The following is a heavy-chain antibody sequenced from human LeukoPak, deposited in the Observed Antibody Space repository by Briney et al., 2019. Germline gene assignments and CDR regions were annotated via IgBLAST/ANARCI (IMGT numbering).Heavy chain of an antibody. J-gene: IGHJ4*02. V-gene: IGHV3-7*01. Sequence: GGSLRLSCAAPGFTFSNYWMTWVRQTPEKGLEWVANIKQDGSEKYYVDSVRGRFTISRDNARNSVYLQLNSLRVEDTAVYYCVRDTGGSGSYPDYWGPGTLVTVSS. CDR3: VRDTGGSGSYPDY. D-gene: IGHD3-16*02. CDR1: GFTFSNYW. CDR2: IKQDGSEK.